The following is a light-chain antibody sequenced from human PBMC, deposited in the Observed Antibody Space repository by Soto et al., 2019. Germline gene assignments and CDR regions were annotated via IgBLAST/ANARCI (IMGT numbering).Light chain of an antibody. CDR3: QQRSNFPWT. CDR2: DAS. J-gene: IGKJ1*01. Sequence: ETVLTQSPATLSLSPGERATLSCRASQSVSSYLAWYQQKPGQAPRLLIYDASNRATGIPARFSGSGSGTDFTLTISSLEPEDFAVYYCQQRSNFPWTFGQGCKVDNK. V-gene: IGKV3-11*01. CDR1: QSVSSY.